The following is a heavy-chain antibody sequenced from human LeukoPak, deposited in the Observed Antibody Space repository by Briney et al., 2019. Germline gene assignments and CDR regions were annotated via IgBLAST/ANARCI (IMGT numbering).Heavy chain of an antibody. CDR1: GFTFSSYG. CDR2: ISYDGSNK. Sequence: GRSLRLSCAASGFTFSSYGMHWVRQAPGKGLEWVAVISYDGSNKYYADSVKGRFTISRDNSKNTLYPQMNSLRAEDTAVYYCAELWSGATNFDCWGQGTLVTVSS. V-gene: IGHV3-30*18. J-gene: IGHJ4*02. D-gene: IGHD5-12*01. CDR3: AELWSGATNFDC.